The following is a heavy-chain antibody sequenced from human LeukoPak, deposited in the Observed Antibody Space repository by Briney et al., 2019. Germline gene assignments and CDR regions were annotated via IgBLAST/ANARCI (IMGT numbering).Heavy chain of an antibody. Sequence: ASVTVSCKASGYTFTGYYMHWVRQAPGQGLEWMGWINPNSGGTNYAQKFQGRVTMTRDTSISTAYMELSRLRSDDTAVYYCARVRTRTTVTTFDYWGQGTLVTVSS. CDR2: INPNSGGT. V-gene: IGHV1-2*02. CDR1: GYTFTGYY. J-gene: IGHJ4*02. D-gene: IGHD4-4*01. CDR3: ARVRTRTTVTTFDY.